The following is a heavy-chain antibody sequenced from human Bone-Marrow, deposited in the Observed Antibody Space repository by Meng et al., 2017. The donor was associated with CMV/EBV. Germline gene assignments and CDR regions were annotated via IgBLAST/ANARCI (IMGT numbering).Heavy chain of an antibody. Sequence: SEALSLTCTVSGYSISSGYYWAWIRQPPGKGLEWIGSIYHSGRTYSNPSLKSRVTMSVGTSKNHFSLKLSSVNAADTATYFCGRVEQLVSDYWGQGMLVTVSS. V-gene: IGHV4-38-2*02. CDR3: GRVEQLVSDY. D-gene: IGHD6-6*01. CDR2: IYHSGRT. CDR1: GYSISSGYY. J-gene: IGHJ4*02.